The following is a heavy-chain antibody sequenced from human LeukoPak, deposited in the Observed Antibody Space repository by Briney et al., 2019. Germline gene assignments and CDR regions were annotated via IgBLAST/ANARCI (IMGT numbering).Heavy chain of an antibody. CDR3: ARDQMAATGFDY. J-gene: IGHJ4*02. D-gene: IGHD1-26*01. CDR1: GYSISSGYY. CDR2: IYHSGST. Sequence: SETLSLTCAVSGYSISSGYYWGWIRQPPGKGLEWIGSIYHSGSTYYNPSLKSRVTISVDTSQNQFSLKLSSVTAADTAVYYCARDQMAATGFDYWGQGTLVTVSS. V-gene: IGHV4-38-2*02.